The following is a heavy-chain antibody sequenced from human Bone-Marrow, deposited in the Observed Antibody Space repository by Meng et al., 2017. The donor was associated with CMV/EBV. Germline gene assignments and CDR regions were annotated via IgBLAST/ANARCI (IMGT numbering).Heavy chain of an antibody. D-gene: IGHD6-19*01. CDR1: GGSFSGYY. Sequence: SETLSLTCAVYGGSFSGYYWSWIRQPPGKGLEWIGEINHSGSTNYNPSLKSRVTISVDTSKNQFSLKLSSVTAADTAVYYCARLGPWQWLVSPHWYFDLWGRGTLVTVSS. V-gene: IGHV4-34*01. J-gene: IGHJ2*01. CDR3: ARLGPWQWLVSPHWYFDL. CDR2: INHSGST.